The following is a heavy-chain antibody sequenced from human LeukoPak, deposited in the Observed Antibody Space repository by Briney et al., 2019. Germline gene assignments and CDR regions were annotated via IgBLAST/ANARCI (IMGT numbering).Heavy chain of an antibody. Sequence: ASVKVSCKASGYTFTSYGISWVRQAPGQGLEWMGWISAYNGNTSYAQKLQGRVTMTTDTSTSTAYMELRSLRSDDTAVYYCARDYYDSSGYYLYFDLWGRGTLVTVSS. CDR2: ISAYNGNT. CDR3: ARDYYDSSGYYLYFDL. J-gene: IGHJ2*01. CDR1: GYTFTSYG. D-gene: IGHD3-22*01. V-gene: IGHV1-18*01.